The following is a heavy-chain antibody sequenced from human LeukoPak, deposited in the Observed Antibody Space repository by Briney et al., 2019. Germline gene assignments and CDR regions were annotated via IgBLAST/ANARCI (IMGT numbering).Heavy chain of an antibody. Sequence: GESRKISCQGSGYNFPIYWIGWVRQMPGQGLEWMGIIYPDDSNTIYGPSFQGQVTISADKSINTAYLEWSSLKASDTAIYYCASVGSYPPYYFDYWGQGTLVTVSS. J-gene: IGHJ4*02. CDR2: IYPDDSNT. CDR3: ASVGSYPPYYFDY. CDR1: GYNFPIYW. D-gene: IGHD3-10*01. V-gene: IGHV5-51*01.